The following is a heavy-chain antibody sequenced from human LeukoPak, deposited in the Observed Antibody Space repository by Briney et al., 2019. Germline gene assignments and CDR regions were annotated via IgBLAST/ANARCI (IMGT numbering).Heavy chain of an antibody. V-gene: IGHV3-7*01. CDR1: GFTFSGHW. J-gene: IGHJ4*02. CDR2: IKYDGSEK. CDR3: ATRNIFEY. Sequence: GGSLRLSCTVSGFTFSGHWMNWVRQAPGKGLELVATIKYDGSEKAYVDSVEGRFTTSRDNSKDSLFLQMDSLGAEDTAVYYCATRNIFEYWGQGTLVTVSS.